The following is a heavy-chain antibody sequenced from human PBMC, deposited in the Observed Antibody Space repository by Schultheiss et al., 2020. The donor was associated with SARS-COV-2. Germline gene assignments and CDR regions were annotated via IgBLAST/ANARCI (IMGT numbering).Heavy chain of an antibody. J-gene: IGHJ4*02. CDR2: IYNSGST. Sequence: SQTLSLTCIVSGGSISSYYWSWIRQSPGKGLEWIGYIYNSGSTNYNPSLKSRVTISLDTSNNQLSLILSSVTAADTAVYYCARQQYDFLDYWGRGALVTVSS. D-gene: IGHD2/OR15-2a*01. CDR3: ARQQYDFLDY. V-gene: IGHV4-59*08. CDR1: GGSISSYY.